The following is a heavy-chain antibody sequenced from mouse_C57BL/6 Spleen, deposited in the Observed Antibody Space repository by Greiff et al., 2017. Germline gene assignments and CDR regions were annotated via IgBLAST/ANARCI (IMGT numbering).Heavy chain of an antibody. CDR3: SHSNYYAMDY. CDR2: IDPENGDT. CDR1: GFNIKDDY. D-gene: IGHD2-5*01. J-gene: IGHJ4*01. V-gene: IGHV14-4*01. Sequence: VQLQQSGAELVRPGASVKLSCTASGFNIKDDYMHWVKQRPEQGLEWIGWIDPENGDTEYASKFQGKTTITADTSSNTAYLQLSSLTSDDTAVYYCSHSNYYAMDYWGQGTSVTVSS.